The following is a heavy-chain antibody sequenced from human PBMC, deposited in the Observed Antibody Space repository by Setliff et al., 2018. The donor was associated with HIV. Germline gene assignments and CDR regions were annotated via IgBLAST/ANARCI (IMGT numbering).Heavy chain of an antibody. D-gene: IGHD3-22*01. V-gene: IGHV3-30*02. CDR2: IWDDGSNK. Sequence: PGGSLRLSCAASGFSFSKYGMHWVRQAPGKGLEWVAIIWDDGSNKYYGDSVKGRFTISRDNSKNTLFLQMNSLRPEDTAVYHCAKADDSSGYYWGTFDSWGQGTPVTVSS. CDR1: GFSFSKYG. J-gene: IGHJ4*02. CDR3: AKADDSSGYYWGTFDS.